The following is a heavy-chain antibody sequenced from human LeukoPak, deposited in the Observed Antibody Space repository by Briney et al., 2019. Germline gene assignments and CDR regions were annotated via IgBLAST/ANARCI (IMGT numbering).Heavy chain of an antibody. J-gene: IGHJ5*02. CDR1: GFTFSSYE. Sequence: GGSLRLSCAASGFTFSSYEMNWVRQAPGKGLEWVSYISSSGSTIYYADSVKGRFTISRDNAKNSLYLQMNSLRAEDTAVYYCARRSSWYGWFDPWGQGTLVTVSS. CDR3: ARRSSWYGWFDP. V-gene: IGHV3-48*03. D-gene: IGHD6-13*01. CDR2: ISSSGSTI.